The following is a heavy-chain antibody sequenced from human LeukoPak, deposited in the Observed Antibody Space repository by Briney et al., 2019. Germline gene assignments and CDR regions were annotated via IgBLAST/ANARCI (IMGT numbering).Heavy chain of an antibody. Sequence: ASVKVSCKASGYTFTGYYMHWVRQAPGQGLEWMGWINPNSGGTNYAQKFQGRVTMTRDTSISTAYMELSRLRSDDTAVYYCARGRYCSSTSCYKYYYYGMDVWGQGTTVTVSS. V-gene: IGHV1-2*02. J-gene: IGHJ6*02. CDR2: INPNSGGT. D-gene: IGHD2-2*02. CDR1: GYTFTGYY. CDR3: ARGRYCSSTSCYKYYYYGMDV.